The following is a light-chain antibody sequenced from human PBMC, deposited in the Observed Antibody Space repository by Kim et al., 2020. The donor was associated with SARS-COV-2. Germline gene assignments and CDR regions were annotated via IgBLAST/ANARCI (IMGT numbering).Light chain of an antibody. V-gene: IGLV3-19*01. CDR1: SLRSYY. CDR2: GKN. Sequence: SYELTQDPAVSVALGQTVRITCQGDSLRSYYASWYQQKPGQAPVLVIYGKNNRPSGIPDRFSGSSSGNTASLTITGAQAEDEADYYFYSRDISGNHVVFG. CDR3: YSRDISGNHVV. J-gene: IGLJ2*01.